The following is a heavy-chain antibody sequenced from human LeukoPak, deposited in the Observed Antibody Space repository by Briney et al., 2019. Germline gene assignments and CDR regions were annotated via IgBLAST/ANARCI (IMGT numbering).Heavy chain of an antibody. Sequence: ATVKLSCEASGYTFTGYYMHWVRQAPGQGLEWMGEINPNRGGTKYAQTFQGRVTMTRDTSISTAYMELSRLRSDGTAVYYCARDKYFGYGDNAYFVCSGEGTLVTVSS. CDR1: GYTFTGYY. D-gene: IGHD4-17*01. CDR3: ARDKYFGYGDNAYFVC. V-gene: IGHV1-2*02. CDR2: INPNRGGT. J-gene: IGHJ4*02.